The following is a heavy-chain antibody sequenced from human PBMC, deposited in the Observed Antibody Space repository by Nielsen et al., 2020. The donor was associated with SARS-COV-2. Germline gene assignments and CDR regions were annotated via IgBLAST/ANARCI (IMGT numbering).Heavy chain of an antibody. V-gene: IGHV3-30*03. CDR2: ASSDGSKK. CDR1: GFTFSSYG. CDR3: ARDRSDWGGDAFDV. Sequence: GESLKISCAASGFTFSSYGIHWVRQAPGKGLEWVAVASSDGSKKYYADSVKGRFTISRDNSKNTLYLQMNSLRAEDTAVYYCARDRSDWGGDAFDVWGQGTMVTVSS. J-gene: IGHJ3*01. D-gene: IGHD6-19*01.